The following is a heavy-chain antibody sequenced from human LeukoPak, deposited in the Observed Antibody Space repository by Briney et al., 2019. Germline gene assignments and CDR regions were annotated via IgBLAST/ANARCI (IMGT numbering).Heavy chain of an antibody. CDR2: MNPNSGNT. D-gene: IGHD1-7*01. V-gene: IGHV1-8*01. CDR1: GYTFTSYD. CDR3: ARDKIIITGTTRWFDP. J-gene: IGHJ5*02. Sequence: ASVKVSCKASGYTFTSYDINWVRQATGQGLEWMGWMNPNSGNTGYAQKFQGRVTMTRNTSISTAYMELSSLRSEDTAVYYCARDKIIITGTTRWFDPWGQGTLVTVSS.